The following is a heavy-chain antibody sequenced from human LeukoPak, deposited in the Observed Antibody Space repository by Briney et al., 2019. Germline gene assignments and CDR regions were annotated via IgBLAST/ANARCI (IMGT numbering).Heavy chain of an antibody. CDR1: GFTFSNHI. D-gene: IGHD3-10*01. Sequence: PRTSLRLSCAASGFTFSNHIMHWVRQAPGKGLGWVGGIWYDGGKKNYGDSRGGRLTLPRDASENTLYLQVNSLRAEDTAVYYCARDSFYYGSGTSYYHYFDYWGQGTLVTVSP. CDR2: IWYDGGKK. J-gene: IGHJ4*02. V-gene: IGHV3-33*01. CDR3: ARDSFYYGSGTSYYHYFDY.